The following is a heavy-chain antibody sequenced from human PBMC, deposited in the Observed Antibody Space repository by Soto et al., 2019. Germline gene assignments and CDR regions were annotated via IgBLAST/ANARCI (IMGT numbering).Heavy chain of an antibody. D-gene: IGHD4-17*01. CDR1: GGSFSGYY. CDR3: ARGLSVTNPSHFDY. J-gene: IGHJ4*02. CDR2: INHSGST. V-gene: IGHV4-34*01. Sequence: SETLSLTCAVYGGSFSGYYWSWIRQPPGKGLEWIGEINHSGSTNYNPSLKSRVNISVDTSKNQFSLKLSSVNAADTAVYYCARGLSVTNPSHFDYWGQGTLVTSPQ.